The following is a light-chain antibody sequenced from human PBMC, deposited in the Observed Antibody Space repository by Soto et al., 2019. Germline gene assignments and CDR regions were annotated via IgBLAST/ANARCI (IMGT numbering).Light chain of an antibody. CDR2: QDS. J-gene: IGLJ2*01. Sequence: SYELTQPPSVSVSPGQTASITCSGDKLGDKYACWYQQKPGQSPVLVIYQDSKRPSGIPERFSGSNSGNTATLTISGTQAMDEGDYGYRAWGRFRVGFGGGT. CDR3: RAWGRFRVG. V-gene: IGLV3-1*01. CDR1: KLGDKY.